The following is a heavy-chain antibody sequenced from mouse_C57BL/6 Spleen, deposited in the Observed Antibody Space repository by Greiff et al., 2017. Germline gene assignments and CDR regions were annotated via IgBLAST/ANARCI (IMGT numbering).Heavy chain of an antibody. CDR3: AKNSGDYGSSYGYYAMDY. CDR1: GFSLTSYG. Sequence: QVQLKESGPGLVQPSQSLSITCTVSGFSLTSYGVHWVRQSPGKGLEWLGVIWRGGSTDYNAAFMSRLSITKDNSKSQVFFKMNSLQADDTAIYYCAKNSGDYGSSYGYYAMDYWGQGTSVTVAS. V-gene: IGHV2-5*01. J-gene: IGHJ4*01. CDR2: IWRGGST. D-gene: IGHD1-1*01.